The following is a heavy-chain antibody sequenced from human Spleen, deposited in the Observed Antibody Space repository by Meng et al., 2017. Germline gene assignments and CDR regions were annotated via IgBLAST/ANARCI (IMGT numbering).Heavy chain of an antibody. CDR2: INTAGGTT. CDR3: ARNTGQAGMTPHDY. D-gene: IGHD6-13*01. V-gene: IGHV1-46*01. J-gene: IGHJ4*02. Sequence: QVQLVQSGAEVRKPGASVTVSCKASGYDFTSYYMHWVRQAPGQGLEWMGIINTAGGTTIYAQKFQGRITMTRDTSTSTVFLQVSSLGSEDTAVYYCARNTGQAGMTPHDYWGRGTLVTVSS. CDR1: GYDFTSYY.